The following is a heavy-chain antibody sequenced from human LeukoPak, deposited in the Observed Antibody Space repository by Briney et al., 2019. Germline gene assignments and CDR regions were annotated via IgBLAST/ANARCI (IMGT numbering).Heavy chain of an antibody. CDR1: GYSFSSYW. Sequence: GESLKISCKGSGYSFSSYWIGWVRQMPGKGLEWMGIIYPGDSHTRYSPSFQGQVTISADKSISTAHLQWSSLKASDTAMYYCARHPDDYGGNGDAFDIWGQGTMVTVSS. V-gene: IGHV5-51*01. J-gene: IGHJ3*02. D-gene: IGHD4-23*01. CDR3: ARHPDDYGGNGDAFDI. CDR2: IYPGDSHT.